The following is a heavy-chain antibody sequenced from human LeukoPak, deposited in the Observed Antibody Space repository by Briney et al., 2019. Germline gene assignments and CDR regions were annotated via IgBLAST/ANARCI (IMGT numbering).Heavy chain of an antibody. J-gene: IGHJ4*02. CDR3: AGSGWFSTSPDY. D-gene: IGHD2-15*01. Sequence: PGGSLRLSCAASGFTFSSYSMNWVRQAPGKGLEWIGEINHSGSTNYNPSLKSRVTISVDTSKNQFSLKLSSVTAADTAVYYCAGSGWFSTSPDYWGQGTLVTVSS. CDR1: GFTFSSYS. CDR2: INHSGST. V-gene: IGHV4-34*08.